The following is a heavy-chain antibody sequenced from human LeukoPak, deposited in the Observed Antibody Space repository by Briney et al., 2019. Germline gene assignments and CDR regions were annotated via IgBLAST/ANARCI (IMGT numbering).Heavy chain of an antibody. CDR3: ARDYSGSSWYDY. CDR2: INWNGGRT. CDR1: GFTFDDYG. J-gene: IGHJ4*02. V-gene: IGHV3-20*04. D-gene: IGHD6-13*01. Sequence: GGSLRLSWAASGFTFDDYGMSWVRQAPGKGLEWVSGINWNGGRTGYADSVKGRFTISRDNAKNSLYLQMNSLRAEDTALYYCARDYSGSSWYDYWGQGTLVTVSS.